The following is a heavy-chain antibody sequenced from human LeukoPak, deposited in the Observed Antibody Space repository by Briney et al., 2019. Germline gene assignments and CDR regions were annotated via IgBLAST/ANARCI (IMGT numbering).Heavy chain of an antibody. V-gene: IGHV4-34*01. J-gene: IGHJ4*02. CDR1: GGPFSGYH. CDR2: INHSGST. D-gene: IGHD3-10*01. Sequence: PSETLALTRAVYGGPFSGYHWRWIRQPPGEGLEGIGDINHSGSTNYNPSLNSRVSIHVGRPENQFCLMLSAVTAADTAVYYCARTGKTPEFDYWRQGTLVTVSS. CDR3: ARTGKTPEFDY.